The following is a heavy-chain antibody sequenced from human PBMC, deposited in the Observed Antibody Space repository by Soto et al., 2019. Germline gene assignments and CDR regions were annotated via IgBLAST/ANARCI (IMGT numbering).Heavy chain of an antibody. CDR2: ISYDGSNK. CDR3: AKGVALAGGMDV. V-gene: IGHV3-30*18. Sequence: PGGSLRLSCAASGFTFSSYGMHWVRQAPGKGLEWVAVISYDGSNKYYADSVKGRFTISRDNSKNTLYLQMNSLRAEDTAVYYCAKGVALAGGMDVWGQGTTVTVSS. J-gene: IGHJ6*02. CDR1: GFTFSSYG. D-gene: IGHD6-19*01.